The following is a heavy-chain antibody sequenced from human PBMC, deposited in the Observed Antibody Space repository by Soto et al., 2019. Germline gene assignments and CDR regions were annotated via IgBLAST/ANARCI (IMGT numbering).Heavy chain of an antibody. CDR2: IYYSGST. CDR3: GRDQRYCSGGSCFPYFDY. CDR1: GGSISSYY. V-gene: IGHV4-59*01. D-gene: IGHD2-15*01. Sequence: PSETLSLTCTVSGGSISSYYWSWIRQPPGKGLEWIGYIYYSGSTNYNPSLKGRVTISVDTSKNQFSLKLNSVTAADTAVYYCGRDQRYCSGGSCFPYFDYWGPGTLVTVSS. J-gene: IGHJ4*01.